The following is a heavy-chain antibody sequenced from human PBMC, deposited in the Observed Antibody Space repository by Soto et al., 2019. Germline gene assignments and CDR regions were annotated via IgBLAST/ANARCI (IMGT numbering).Heavy chain of an antibody. CDR1: GGSFSGYS. D-gene: IGHD6-13*01. V-gene: IGHV4-34*01. Sequence: PSETLSLTCAVYGGSFSGYSWSWTRQPPGKGLEWIGEISHSGSSNYNPSLKTRVTISVDTSKNQFSLRLSSVTAADTAVYYCARGRKGYSGTWYVDWGQGTLVTVSS. CDR3: ARGRKGYSGTWYVD. CDR2: ISHSGSS. J-gene: IGHJ4*02.